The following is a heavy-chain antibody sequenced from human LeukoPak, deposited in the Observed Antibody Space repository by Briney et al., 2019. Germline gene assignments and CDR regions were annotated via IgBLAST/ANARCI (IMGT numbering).Heavy chain of an antibody. CDR3: ASLRYDFWSGYYLGLDY. CDR1: GGSISSYY. V-gene: IGHV4-59*01. D-gene: IGHD3-3*01. CDR2: IYYSGST. J-gene: IGHJ4*02. Sequence: SETLSLTCTASGGSISSYYWSWIRQPPGKGLEWIGYIYYSGSTNYNPSLKSRVTISVDTSKNQFSLKLSSVTAADTAVYYCASLRYDFWSGYYLGLDYWGQGTLVTVSS.